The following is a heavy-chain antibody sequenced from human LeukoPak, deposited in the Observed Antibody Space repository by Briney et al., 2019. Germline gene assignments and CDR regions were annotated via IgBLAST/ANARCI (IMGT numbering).Heavy chain of an antibody. J-gene: IGHJ6*02. CDR1: GLTFSRYW. CDR2: IKQDGSET. CDR3: AREPYYYDSSGYPYYYGMDV. Sequence: PGGSLRLSCAASGLTFSRYWMTWVRQAPGKGLEWVANIKQDGSETYYVDSVKGRFTISRDNAKSSLYLQVNSPRAEDTAVYYCAREPYYYDSSGYPYYYGMDVWGQGTTVTVSS. V-gene: IGHV3-7*01. D-gene: IGHD3-22*01.